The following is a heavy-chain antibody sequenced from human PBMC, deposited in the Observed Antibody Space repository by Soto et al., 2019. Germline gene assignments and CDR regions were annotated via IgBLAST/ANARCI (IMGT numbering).Heavy chain of an antibody. D-gene: IGHD3-22*01. V-gene: IGHV5-10-1*01. CDR3: ARQSGCYDSSGYYQGTNWWFDP. J-gene: IGHJ5*02. Sequence: PGESLKISCKGSGYSSTSYWISWVRQMPGKGLEWMGRIDPSDSYTNYSPSFQGHVTISADKSISTAYLQWSSLKASDTAMYYCARQSGCYDSSGYYQGTNWWFDPWGQGTLVTVSS. CDR2: IDPSDSYT. CDR1: GYSSTSYW.